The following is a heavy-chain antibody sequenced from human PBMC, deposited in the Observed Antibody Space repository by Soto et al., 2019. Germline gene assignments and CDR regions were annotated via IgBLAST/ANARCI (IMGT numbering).Heavy chain of an antibody. J-gene: IGHJ4*02. V-gene: IGHV4-30-4*01. CDR1: GGSISSAAYC. CDR2: IYDGGTT. Sequence: SETLSLTCXVSGGSISSAAYCWSWIRQSPDKGLEWIGHIYDGGTTYSSPSLKGRVTISADTSETQFSLKLNSVSAADTAVYYCARGPSGDKVDYWGQGIQVTVSS. CDR3: ARGPSGDKVDY. D-gene: IGHD7-27*01.